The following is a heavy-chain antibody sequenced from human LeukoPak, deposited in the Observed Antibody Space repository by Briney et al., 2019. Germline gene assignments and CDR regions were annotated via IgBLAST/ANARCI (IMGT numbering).Heavy chain of an antibody. Sequence: SVRVSCKASGGTFSSYAISWARQAPGQGLEWMGRIIPILGIANYAQKFQGRVTITADKSTSTAYMELSSLRSEDTAVYYCARDGGTGSWLYYFDYWGQGTLVTVSS. J-gene: IGHJ4*02. D-gene: IGHD2-15*01. CDR2: IIPILGIA. CDR1: GGTFSSYA. V-gene: IGHV1-69*04. CDR3: ARDGGTGSWLYYFDY.